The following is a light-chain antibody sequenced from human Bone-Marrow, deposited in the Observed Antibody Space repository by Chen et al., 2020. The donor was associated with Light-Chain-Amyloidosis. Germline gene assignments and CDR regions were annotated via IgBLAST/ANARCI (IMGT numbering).Light chain of an antibody. J-gene: IGKJ2*01. CDR3: QQYGNSPLYT. Sequence: EIVLTQSPGTLSLSPGDRATLSCRASRSISPVYLAWYQQKPGQAPRLLISGTSNRATGIPDRFSGSGSGTEFALTITRLEPEDFAVYFCQQYGNSPLYTFGQGTKVEI. V-gene: IGKV3-20*01. CDR1: RSISPVY. CDR2: GTS.